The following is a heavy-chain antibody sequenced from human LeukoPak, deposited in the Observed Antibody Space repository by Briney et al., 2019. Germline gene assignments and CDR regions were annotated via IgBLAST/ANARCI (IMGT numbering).Heavy chain of an antibody. CDR1: GYTFTGYY. V-gene: IGHV1-2*06. J-gene: IGHJ4*02. CDR2: INPNSGGT. CDR3: ARGIWSSSNY. D-gene: IGHD6-6*01. Sequence: GASVTVSCKASGYTFTGYYMHWVRQAPGQGLEWMGRINPNSGGTNYAQKFQGRVTMTSDTSISTAYMELSRLRSDDTAVYYCARGIWSSSNYWGQGTLVTVSS.